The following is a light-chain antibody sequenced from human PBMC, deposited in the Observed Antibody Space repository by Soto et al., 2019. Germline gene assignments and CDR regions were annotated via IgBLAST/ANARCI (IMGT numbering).Light chain of an antibody. CDR2: RTF. CDR3: QQDDTSPPT. Sequence: EIVLTQSPGTLSLSPGERATLSCRASQTIASRYLAWYQHQPGQAPRLLIYRTFARAPGIPALFSGGGPVTDFTLTISRLEREDFALYYCQQDDTSPPTVGQGTRLHIK. V-gene: IGKV3-20*01. CDR1: QTIASRY. J-gene: IGKJ5*01.